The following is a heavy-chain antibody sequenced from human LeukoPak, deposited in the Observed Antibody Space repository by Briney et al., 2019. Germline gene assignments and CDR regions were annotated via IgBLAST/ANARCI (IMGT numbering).Heavy chain of an antibody. CDR2: ITYTGST. J-gene: IGHJ4*02. CDR3: ARGANL. V-gene: IGHV4-59*01. CDR1: GGSINSDS. D-gene: IGHD4/OR15-4a*01. Sequence: PSETLSLTCTVSGGSINSDSWSWIRLPPGKRLEWIGAITYTGSTDYNPSLNSRVAISLDTSKNHFSLRLTSVTAADTALYYCARGANLWGQGTLVTVSS.